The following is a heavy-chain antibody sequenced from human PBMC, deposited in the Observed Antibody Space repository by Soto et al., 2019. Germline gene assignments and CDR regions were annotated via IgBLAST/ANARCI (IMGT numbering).Heavy chain of an antibody. CDR3: TRDPPMVRGVITFYYYGMDV. Sequence: GGSLRLSCTASGFTFCDYAMSLFRQSPGKGLEWVGFIRSKAYGGTTEYAASVKGRFTISRDDSKSIAYLQMNSLKTEDTAVYYCTRDPPMVRGVITFYYYGMDVWGQGTTVTVSS. V-gene: IGHV3-49*03. CDR1: GFTFCDYA. CDR2: IRSKAYGGTT. D-gene: IGHD3-10*01. J-gene: IGHJ6*02.